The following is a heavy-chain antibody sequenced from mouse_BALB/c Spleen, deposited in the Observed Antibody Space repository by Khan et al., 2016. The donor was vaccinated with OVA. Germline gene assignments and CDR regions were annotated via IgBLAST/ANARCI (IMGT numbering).Heavy chain of an antibody. D-gene: IGHD4-1*01. CDR2: IRNKANGYTT. CDR1: RFTFTDYY. V-gene: IGHV7-3*02. CDR3: ARDWDFDY. J-gene: IGHJ2*01. Sequence: LVESGGGLVQPGGSLRLSCATSRFTFTDYYMSWVRQPPGKALEWLGFIRNKANGYTTEYSASVKGRFTISRDNSQSILYLQMNTLRAEDSATYYCARDWDFDYWGQGTTLTVSS.